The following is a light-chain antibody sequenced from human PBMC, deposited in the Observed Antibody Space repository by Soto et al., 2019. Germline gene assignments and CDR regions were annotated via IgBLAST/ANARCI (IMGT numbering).Light chain of an antibody. CDR1: QTVSRNY. V-gene: IGKV3-20*01. CDR2: DAV. J-gene: IGKJ1*01. CDR3: QQYGHSLWT. Sequence: EIVLTQSPGTLSLSPGERATLSCRASQTVSRNYLAWYQQKPGQAPRLLIFDAVSRATGIPARFSGSGSGTDFTLTISRLDPEDFAVYYCQQYGHSLWTFGQGTKVDIK.